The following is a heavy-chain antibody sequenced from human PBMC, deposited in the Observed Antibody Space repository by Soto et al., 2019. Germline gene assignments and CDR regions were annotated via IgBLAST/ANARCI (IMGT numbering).Heavy chain of an antibody. Sequence: GGSLRLSCAASGFTFSSYSMNWVRQAPGKGLEWVSYISSSSSTIYYADSVKGRFTISRDNAKNSLYLQVNSLRDEDTAVYYCARDQAAVVPAAIGYWGQGTLVTVSS. CDR3: ARDQAAVVPAAIGY. V-gene: IGHV3-48*02. J-gene: IGHJ4*02. D-gene: IGHD2-2*02. CDR1: GFTFSSYS. CDR2: ISSSSSTI.